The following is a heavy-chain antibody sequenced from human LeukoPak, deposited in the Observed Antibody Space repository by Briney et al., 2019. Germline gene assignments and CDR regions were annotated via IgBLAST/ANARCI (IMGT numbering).Heavy chain of an antibody. J-gene: IGHJ4*02. D-gene: IGHD3-22*01. CDR2: ISSSSSYI. CDR1: GFTFSSYS. Sequence: GGSLRLSCAASGFTFSSYSMNWVRQAPGKGLEWVSSISSSSSYIYYADSVKGRSTISRDNAKNSLYLQMNSLRAEDTAVYYCARELTYYYDSSGYYNTRGFDYWGQGTLVTVSS. V-gene: IGHV3-21*01. CDR3: ARELTYYYDSSGYYNTRGFDY.